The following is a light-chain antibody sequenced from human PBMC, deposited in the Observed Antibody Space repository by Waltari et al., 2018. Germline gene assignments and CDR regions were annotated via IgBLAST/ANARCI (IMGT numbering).Light chain of an antibody. CDR1: ISDVDDYSQ. Sequence: HSALTQPASVSGSPGPSITISCTGTISDVDDYSQVSWYQQRPGKAPTLMIYEVKKRPSGVSNRFSGSKSGNTASLTISGLQAEDEADYYCSSYISSITSWVFGGGTKVTVL. CDR3: SSYISSITSWV. V-gene: IGLV2-14*01. J-gene: IGLJ3*02. CDR2: EVK.